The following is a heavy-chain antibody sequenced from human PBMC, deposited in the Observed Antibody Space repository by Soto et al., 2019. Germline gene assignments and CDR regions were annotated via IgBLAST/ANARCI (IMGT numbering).Heavy chain of an antibody. Sequence: SVKVSCKASGGTFSSYTISWVRQAPGQGLEWMGRIIPILGIANYAQKFQGRVTITADKSTSTAYMELSSLRSEDTAVYYCAANVVVPAAPLRDYFDYWGQGTLVTVSS. CDR1: GGTFSSYT. CDR3: AANVVVPAAPLRDYFDY. J-gene: IGHJ4*02. V-gene: IGHV1-69*02. D-gene: IGHD2-2*01. CDR2: IIPILGIA.